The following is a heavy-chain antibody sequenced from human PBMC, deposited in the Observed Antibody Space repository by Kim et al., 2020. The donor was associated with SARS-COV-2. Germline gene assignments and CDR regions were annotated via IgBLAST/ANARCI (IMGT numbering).Heavy chain of an antibody. V-gene: IGHV3-30*04. CDR2: ISYDGSNK. CDR1: GFTFSSYA. D-gene: IGHD4-17*01. Sequence: GGSLRLSCAASGFTFSSYAMHWVRQAPGKGLEWVAVISYDGSNKYYADSVKGRFTISRDNSKNTLYLQMNSLRAEDMAVYYCARFLTVTTGFDYWGQGTLVTVSS. CDR3: ARFLTVTTGFDY. J-gene: IGHJ4*02.